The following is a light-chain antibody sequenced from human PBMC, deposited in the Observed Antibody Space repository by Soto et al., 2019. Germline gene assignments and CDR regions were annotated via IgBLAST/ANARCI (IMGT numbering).Light chain of an antibody. CDR1: SSDVGGYNF. CDR2: DVS. CDR3: CSYAGTYTLWV. Sequence: QSALTQPRSVSGAPGQSVTISCTGTSSDVGGYNFVSWYQQYPGKAPKLIIYDVSKRPSGVPDRFSGSKSDNTASLTISGLPADDEDEYYCCSYAGTYTLWVFGGGTKLTVL. J-gene: IGLJ3*02. V-gene: IGLV2-11*01.